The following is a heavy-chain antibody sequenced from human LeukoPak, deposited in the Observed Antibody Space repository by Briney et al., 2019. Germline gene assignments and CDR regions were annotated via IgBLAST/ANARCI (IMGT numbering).Heavy chain of an antibody. CDR1: GGTFSSYA. V-gene: IGHV1-69*13. Sequence: ASVKVSCKASGGTFSSYAISWVRQAPGQGLEWMGGFIPLFGTAKYAQKFQDRVTITAGESTSTAYMDLSRLTSEDTAVYYCASSVVTAFYYYMDVWGKGTTVTISS. CDR2: FIPLFGTA. J-gene: IGHJ6*03. D-gene: IGHD2-21*02. CDR3: ASSVVTAFYYYMDV.